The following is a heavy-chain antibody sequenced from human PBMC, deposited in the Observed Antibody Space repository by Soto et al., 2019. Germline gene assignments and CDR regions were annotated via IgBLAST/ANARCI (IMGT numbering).Heavy chain of an antibody. CDR2: ISSNSAYI. J-gene: IGHJ5*02. D-gene: IGHD6-13*01. Sequence: LSLSCAASGFTFRSFTMNWVRQAPGKGLEWVSTISSNSAYIYYTDALRGRFTISRDNAKNSLHLQMNSLRAEDTAVYYCTRDASRDSSARGWFDPWGPGTLVTVSS. CDR1: GFTFRSFT. V-gene: IGHV3-21*01. CDR3: TRDASRDSSARGWFDP.